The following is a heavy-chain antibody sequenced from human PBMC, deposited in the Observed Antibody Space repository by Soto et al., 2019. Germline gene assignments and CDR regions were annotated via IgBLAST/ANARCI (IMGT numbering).Heavy chain of an antibody. D-gene: IGHD3-22*01. J-gene: IGHJ4*02. CDR3: AKSHTYYFDSSGYYLGH. V-gene: IGHV3-9*01. CDR2: ISWNSDSI. Sequence: GGSLRLSCAASGFTFDEYGMHWVRQAPGKGLEWVSGISWNSDSIGYADSVRGRFTISRDNAKNSLYLQMNSLRAEDTAFYYCAKSHTYYFDSSGYYLGHWGQGTPVTVSS. CDR1: GFTFDEYG.